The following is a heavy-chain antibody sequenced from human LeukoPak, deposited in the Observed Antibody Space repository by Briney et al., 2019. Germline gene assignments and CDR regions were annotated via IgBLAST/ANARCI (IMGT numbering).Heavy chain of an antibody. V-gene: IGHV3-11*01. CDR2: ISSSGSTI. CDR1: GFTFSDYY. Sequence: GGSLRLSCAASGFTFSDYYMSWIRQAPGKGLEWVSYISSSGSTIYYADSVKGRFTIPRDNAKNSLYLQMNSLRAEDTAVYYCARRYTMYDAFDIWGQGTMVTVSS. D-gene: IGHD3-16*02. CDR3: ARRYTMYDAFDI. J-gene: IGHJ3*02.